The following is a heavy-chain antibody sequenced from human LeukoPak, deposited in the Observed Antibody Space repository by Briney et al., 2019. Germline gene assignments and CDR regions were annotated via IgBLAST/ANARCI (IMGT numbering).Heavy chain of an antibody. CDR1: GFTFNNYS. CDR2: ISTSSDYI. J-gene: IGHJ4*02. V-gene: IGHV3-21*04. Sequence: GGSLRLSCAASGFTFNNYSMNWVRQAPGKGLEWVSSISTSSDYIFYADSLKGRFTISRDNAKNSLYLQMNSLGAEDTAVYYCARDGYSYYYGSGSHLDWGQGTLVTVSS. CDR3: ARDGYSYYYGSGSHLD. D-gene: IGHD3-10*01.